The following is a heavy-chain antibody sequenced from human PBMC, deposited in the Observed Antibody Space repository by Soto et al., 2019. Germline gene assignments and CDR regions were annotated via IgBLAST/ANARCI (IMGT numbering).Heavy chain of an antibody. V-gene: IGHV4-39*01. D-gene: IGHD2-15*01. CDR3: ARYCSGGSWPDDAFDI. Sequence: ETLSLTCTVSGGSISSSSYYWGWIRQPPGKGLEWIGSIYYSGSTYYNPSLKSRVTISVDTSKNQFSLKLSSVTAADTAVYYCARYCSGGSWPDDAFDIWGQGTMVTVS. CDR2: IYYSGST. J-gene: IGHJ3*02. CDR1: GGSISSSSYY.